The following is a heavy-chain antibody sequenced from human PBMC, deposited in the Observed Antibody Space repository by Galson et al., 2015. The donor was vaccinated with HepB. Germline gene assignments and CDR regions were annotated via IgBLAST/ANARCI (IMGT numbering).Heavy chain of an antibody. CDR3: ARHLFPNNYYDSSGYYPFYFDY. CDR2: IYYSGST. D-gene: IGHD3-22*01. V-gene: IGHV4-39*01. Sequence: ETLSLTCTVSGGSISSSSYYWGWIRQPPGKGLEWIGSIYYSGSTYYNPSLKSRVTISVDTSKNQFSLKLSSVTAADTAVYYCARHLFPNNYYDSSGYYPFYFDYWGQGTLVTVSP. J-gene: IGHJ4*02. CDR1: GGSISSSSYY.